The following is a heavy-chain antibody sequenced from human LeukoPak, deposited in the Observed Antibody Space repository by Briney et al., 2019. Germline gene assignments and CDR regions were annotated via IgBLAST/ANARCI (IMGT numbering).Heavy chain of an antibody. J-gene: IGHJ4*02. D-gene: IGHD3-22*01. CDR3: AKDIHPGLDSGASCCFDY. V-gene: IGHV1-18*01. CDR1: GYTFSRHG. CDR2: VSGYNGNT. Sequence: ASVKVSCKTSGYTFSRHGITWVRQAPGQGLEWMGLVSGYNGNTNYAQNVQGRVTMTTDTSTNTAYMELRSLRSDDTAVYYCAKDIHPGLDSGASCCFDYWGQGNPVTVSS.